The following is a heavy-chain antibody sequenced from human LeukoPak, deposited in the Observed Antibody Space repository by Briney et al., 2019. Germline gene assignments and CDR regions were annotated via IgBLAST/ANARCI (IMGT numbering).Heavy chain of an antibody. V-gene: IGHV1-2*02. D-gene: IGHD6-19*01. Sequence: ASVKVSCKASGYTFTGYYMHWVRQAPGQGLEWMGWINPNSGGTNYAQKFQGRVTMTRDTSISTAYMELSRLRSDDTAVYYCAKDRSSGWYPQYYFDYWGQGTLVTVSS. CDR1: GYTFTGYY. CDR2: INPNSGGT. J-gene: IGHJ4*02. CDR3: AKDRSSGWYPQYYFDY.